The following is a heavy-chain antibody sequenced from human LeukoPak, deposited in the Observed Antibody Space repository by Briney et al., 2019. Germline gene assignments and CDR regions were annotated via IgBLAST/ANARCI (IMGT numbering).Heavy chain of an antibody. CDR3: AKDGAIFGVPITRGGMDV. D-gene: IGHD3-3*01. J-gene: IGHJ6*02. CDR1: GFIFNNYA. Sequence: GRSLRLSCAGSGFIFNNYAMHRVRQPPGKGLEWVSGISWNSGSVGYADSVRGRFTISRDNAKNSLYLQMNSLRPEDTALYYCAKDGAIFGVPITRGGMDVWGQGTTVTVSS. CDR2: ISWNSGSV. V-gene: IGHV3-9*01.